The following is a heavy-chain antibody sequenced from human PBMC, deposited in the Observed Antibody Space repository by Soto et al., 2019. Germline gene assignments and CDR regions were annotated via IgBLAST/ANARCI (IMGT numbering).Heavy chain of an antibody. Sequence: QVQLVQSGAEVKKPGASVKVSCKASGYTFTSYDINWVRQATGQGLEWMGWMNPNSGNTGYPQKFQGRVPMTTHTSISTDYMELSRLRSEDTAVYYCARGRGGITICVVVTRDYYYYMDVWGKGTTVTVSS. CDR2: MNPNSGNT. D-gene: IGHD3-3*01. V-gene: IGHV1-8*01. CDR3: ARGRGGITICVVVTRDYYYYMDV. J-gene: IGHJ6*03. CDR1: GYTFTSYD.